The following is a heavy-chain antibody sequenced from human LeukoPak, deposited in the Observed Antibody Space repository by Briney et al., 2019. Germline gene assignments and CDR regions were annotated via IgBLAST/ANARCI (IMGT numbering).Heavy chain of an antibody. V-gene: IGHV4-59*01. Sequence: SETLSLTCTASGGSISSYYWSWIRQPPGKGLEWIGDIYYSGRTNYNPSLKSRVTISVDTCKNQFALKLSSVTAADTAVYYCARAANYYYDSLYYFDYWGQGTLVTVSS. J-gene: IGHJ4*02. D-gene: IGHD3-22*01. CDR1: GGSISSYY. CDR3: ARAANYYYDSLYYFDY. CDR2: IYYSGRT.